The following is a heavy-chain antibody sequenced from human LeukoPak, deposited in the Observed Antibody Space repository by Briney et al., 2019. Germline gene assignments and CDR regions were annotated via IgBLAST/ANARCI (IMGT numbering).Heavy chain of an antibody. CDR3: ARDRYSGSPT. CDR2: IYYSRST. D-gene: IGHD3-10*01. CDR1: GGSITNYY. J-gene: IGHJ5*02. V-gene: IGHV4-30-4*01. Sequence: SETLSLTCVVSGGSITNYYWSWIRQPPGKGLEWIGYIYYSRSTYYNPSLKSRVTISVDTSKNQFSLKLSSVTAADTAVYYCARDRYSGSPTWGQGTLVTVSS.